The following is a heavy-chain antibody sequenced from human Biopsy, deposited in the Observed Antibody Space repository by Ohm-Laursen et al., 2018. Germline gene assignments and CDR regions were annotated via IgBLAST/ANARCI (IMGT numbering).Heavy chain of an antibody. V-gene: IGHV4-59*01. CDR3: ARLYRLDDYWNDDPPDAFDV. J-gene: IGHJ3*01. Sequence: SETLSLTCSVPGGSISSDYWSWIRQPPGKGLEWIGYISNRGSTNYNPSLRGRVTISVDTSKKQFSLKLTSVTAADTAVFFCARLYRLDDYWNDDPPDAFDVWGQGTMVTVSS. CDR2: ISNRGST. D-gene: IGHD3-3*01. CDR1: GGSISSDY.